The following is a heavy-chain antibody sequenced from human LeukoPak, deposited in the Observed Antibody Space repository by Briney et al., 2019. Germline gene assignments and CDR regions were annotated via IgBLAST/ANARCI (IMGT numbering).Heavy chain of an antibody. J-gene: IGHJ4*02. D-gene: IGHD4-11*01. CDR2: INSSGSTI. CDR3: ARGPSTVTTDYFDY. Sequence: GGSLRLSCSASGFTFSSYEMNWVRQAPGKGLEWVSYINSSGSTIYYADSVKGRFTISRDNAKNSLYLQMNSLRAEDTAVYYCARGPSTVTTDYFDYWGQGTLVTVSS. CDR1: GFTFSSYE. V-gene: IGHV3-48*03.